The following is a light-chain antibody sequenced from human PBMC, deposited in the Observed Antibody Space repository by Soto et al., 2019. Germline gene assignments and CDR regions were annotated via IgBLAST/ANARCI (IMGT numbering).Light chain of an antibody. V-gene: IGKV3-11*01. CDR1: QSVTRY. Sequence: EIVLTQSPATLSLSPGERATLSCRASQSVTRYLAWYQQRPGQTPRLLIYDAPNRATGIPARFSGSGSGTDFTLTISSLQPEDFATYYCQQSYITLSLTFGGGTKVDIK. CDR2: DAP. CDR3: QQSYITLSLT. J-gene: IGKJ4*01.